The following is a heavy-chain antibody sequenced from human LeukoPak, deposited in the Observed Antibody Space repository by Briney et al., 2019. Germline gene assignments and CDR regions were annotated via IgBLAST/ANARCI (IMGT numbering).Heavy chain of an antibody. D-gene: IGHD5-12*01. J-gene: IGHJ6*02. Sequence: PGGSLRLSCAASGFTFSSYGMHWVRQAPGKGLEWVAAISKDGSNKYYADSVKGRFTISRDNSKSTLYLQMNSLRAEDTAVYYCTYSHNGYGMDVWGQGTTVTVSS. V-gene: IGHV3-30*19. CDR3: TYSHNGYGMDV. CDR2: ISKDGSNK. CDR1: GFTFSSYG.